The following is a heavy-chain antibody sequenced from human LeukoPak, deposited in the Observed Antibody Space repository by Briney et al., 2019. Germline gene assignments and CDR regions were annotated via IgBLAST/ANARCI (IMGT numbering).Heavy chain of an antibody. CDR2: INHSGST. J-gene: IGHJ4*02. CDR3: ARPISGSYLSALGY. Sequence: PSETLSLTCTVSGGSISSYYWSWIRQPPGKGLEWIGEINHSGSTNYNPSLKSRVTISVDTSKNQFSLKLSSVTAADTAVYYCARPISGSYLSALGYWGQGTLVAVSS. D-gene: IGHD1-26*01. V-gene: IGHV4-34*01. CDR1: GGSISSYY.